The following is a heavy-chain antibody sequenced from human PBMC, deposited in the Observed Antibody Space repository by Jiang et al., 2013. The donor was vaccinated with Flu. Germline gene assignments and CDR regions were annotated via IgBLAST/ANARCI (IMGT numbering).Heavy chain of an antibody. Sequence: LLKPSETLSLTCTVSGGSISSYYWSWIRQPPGKGLGWIGYIYSSGSTNYNPSLKSRVTISVDRSKNQFSLKLSSVTAADTAVYYCVRHPSRDVDGYAFDLWGQGTMVTVSS. J-gene: IGHJ3*01. D-gene: IGHD5-24*01. CDR1: GGSISSYY. V-gene: IGHV4-59*08. CDR3: VRHPSRDVDGYAFDL. CDR2: IYSSGST.